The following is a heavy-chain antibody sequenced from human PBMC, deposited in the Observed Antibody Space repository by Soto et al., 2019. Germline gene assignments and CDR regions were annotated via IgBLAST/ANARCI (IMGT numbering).Heavy chain of an antibody. CDR3: ARARFLEWSRGRNWFDP. CDR1: GFTFSSYG. Sequence: GGSLRLSCAASGFTFSSYGMHWVRQAPGKGLEWVAVIWYDGSNKYYADSVKGRFTISRDNSKNTLYLQMNSLRAEDTAVYYCARARFLEWSRGRNWFDPWGQGTLVTVSS. D-gene: IGHD3-3*01. V-gene: IGHV3-33*01. J-gene: IGHJ5*02. CDR2: IWYDGSNK.